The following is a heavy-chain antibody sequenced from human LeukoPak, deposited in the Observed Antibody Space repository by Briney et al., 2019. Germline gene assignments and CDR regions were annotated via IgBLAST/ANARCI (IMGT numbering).Heavy chain of an antibody. V-gene: IGHV5-51*01. D-gene: IGHD3-16*02. CDR3: ASRKSIVYNWFDP. CDR1: GYSFTSYW. J-gene: IGHJ5*02. Sequence: GESLKIPCKGSGYSFTSYWIGGLRQLPGKGLEWMEIIYPGDSDTRYSPSFRGQLTVQADKSIRPAYLQWSSLQASETAMYYCASRKSIVYNWFDPWGQGTLVTVSS. CDR2: IYPGDSDT.